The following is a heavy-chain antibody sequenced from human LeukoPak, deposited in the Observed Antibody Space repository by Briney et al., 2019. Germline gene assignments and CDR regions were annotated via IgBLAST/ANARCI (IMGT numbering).Heavy chain of an antibody. CDR2: IGTAGDT. CDR1: GFTFSSYD. J-gene: IGHJ6*02. V-gene: IGHV3-13*01. CDR3: ARNPYYYGMDV. Sequence: GRSLRLSCAASGFTFSSYDMHWVRQATGKGLEWVSAIGTAGDTYYPGSVKGRFTISRENAKNSLYLQMNSLRAGDTAVYYCARNPYYYGMDVWGQGTTVTVSS.